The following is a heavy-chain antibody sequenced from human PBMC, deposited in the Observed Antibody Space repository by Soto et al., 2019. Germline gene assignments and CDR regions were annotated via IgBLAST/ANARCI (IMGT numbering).Heavy chain of an antibody. CDR3: ATDYDFWSGYHMDYYGMDV. CDR1: GFTFSSYG. CDR2: ISGSGGST. D-gene: IGHD3-3*01. Sequence: GGSLRLSCAASGFTFSSYGMSWVRQAPGKGLEWVSAISGSGGSTYYADTEKGRFTISRDNSKNTLNLKMNSLRAEDTAVYFCATDYDFWSGYHMDYYGMDVWGQGTTVTV. J-gene: IGHJ6*02. V-gene: IGHV3-23*01.